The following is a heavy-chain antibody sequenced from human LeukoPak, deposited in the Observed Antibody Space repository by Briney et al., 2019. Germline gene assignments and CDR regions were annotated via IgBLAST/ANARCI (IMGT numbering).Heavy chain of an antibody. Sequence: ASVKVSCKASGYTFTGYYMHWVRQAPGQGLEWMGWINPNSGGTNYAQKFQGRVTMTRDTSISTAYMELSRLRSDDTAVYYCARAPLGRYYGSGKFDYRGQGTLVTVSS. V-gene: IGHV1-2*02. CDR2: INPNSGGT. J-gene: IGHJ4*02. CDR1: GYTFTGYY. D-gene: IGHD3-10*01. CDR3: ARAPLGRYYGSGKFDY.